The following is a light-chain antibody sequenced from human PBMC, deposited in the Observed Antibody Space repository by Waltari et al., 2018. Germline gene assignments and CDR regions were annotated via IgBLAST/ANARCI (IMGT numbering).Light chain of an antibody. CDR2: GAS. CDR1: QENYSR. Sequence: DIQMTQSPSFVSASVGDRVTITCRASQENYSRVAWYQQKPGEVPKLLIYGASNLRNGVPSRVSGGCSGTDFTLTISSLQPEDFAVYSCQQTHSFPLTFGQGTRVE. J-gene: IGKJ1*01. V-gene: IGKV1-12*01. CDR3: QQTHSFPLT.